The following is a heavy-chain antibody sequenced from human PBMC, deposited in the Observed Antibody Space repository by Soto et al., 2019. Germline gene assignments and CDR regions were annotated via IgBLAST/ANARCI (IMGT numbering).Heavy chain of an antibody. CDR2: VYHSGST. Sequence: QVQLQESGPGLVKPSGTLSLTCAVSGDSISTNHWWTWVRQPPGKGLEWIGEVYHSGSTNYSPSPKSRVVISVDMSNNLFSLTLTSVPAADTAVYYCASSGGGEDYWGQGTLVTVSS. J-gene: IGHJ4*02. V-gene: IGHV4-4*02. CDR3: ASSGGGEDY. D-gene: IGHD3-16*01. CDR1: GDSISTNHW.